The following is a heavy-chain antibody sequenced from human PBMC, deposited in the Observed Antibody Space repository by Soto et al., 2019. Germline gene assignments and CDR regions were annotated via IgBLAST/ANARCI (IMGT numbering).Heavy chain of an antibody. CDR2: IYDSGST. CDR1: GGSISSYS. D-gene: IGHD5-18*01. CDR3: ARGDSDLDY. V-gene: IGHV4-59*01. J-gene: IGHJ4*02. Sequence: SETLSLTCTVSGGSISSYSWSWVRQPPGKGLEWIGYIYDSGSTKYNPSLKSRVTISVDTSKNQFSLKVSSVTAADTAVYYCARGDSDLDYWGQGTLVTASS.